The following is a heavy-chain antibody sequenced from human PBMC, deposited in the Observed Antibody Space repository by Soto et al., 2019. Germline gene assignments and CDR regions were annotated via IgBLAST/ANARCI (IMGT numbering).Heavy chain of an antibody. CDR1: GFTFSSYA. V-gene: IGHV3-23*01. Sequence: VQLLESGGGLVQPGGSLRLSCAASGFTFSSYAMSWVRQAPGKGLEWVSAISGSGGSTYYADSVKGRFTISRDNSKNTLYRQMNSLRAEDTDIYYCALREMGCSGGSCYSLHYYYYYMDVWGKGTTVTVSS. D-gene: IGHD2-15*01. CDR2: ISGSGGST. CDR3: ALREMGCSGGSCYSLHYYYYYMDV. J-gene: IGHJ6*03.